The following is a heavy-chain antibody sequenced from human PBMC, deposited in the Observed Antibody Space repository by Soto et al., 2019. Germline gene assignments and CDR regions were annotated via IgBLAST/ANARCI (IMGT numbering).Heavy chain of an antibody. CDR2: ISAYNGNT. D-gene: IGHD1-26*01. J-gene: IGHJ6*02. Sequence: ASVKVSCKTSGYTFTSYGISWVRQAPGQGLEWMGWISAYNGNTNYAQKLQGRVTMTTDTSTSTAYMELRSLRSDDTAVYYCARVEWERDYYYGMDVWGQGTTVTSP. CDR1: GYTFTSYG. V-gene: IGHV1-18*01. CDR3: ARVEWERDYYYGMDV.